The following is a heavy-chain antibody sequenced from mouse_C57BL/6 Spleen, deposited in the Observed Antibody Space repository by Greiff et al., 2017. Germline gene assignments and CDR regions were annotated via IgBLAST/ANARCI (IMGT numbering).Heavy chain of an antibody. D-gene: IGHD2-5*01. Sequence: QVQLQQSGAELVKPGASVKMSCKASGYTFTSYWITWVKQRPGQGLEWIGDIYPGSGSTNYNEKFKSKATLTVDTSSSTAYMQLSSLTSEDSAVYYCARSSYYSNYGAMDYWGQGTSVTVSS. CDR3: ARSSYYSNYGAMDY. V-gene: IGHV1-55*01. J-gene: IGHJ4*01. CDR2: IYPGSGST. CDR1: GYTFTSYW.